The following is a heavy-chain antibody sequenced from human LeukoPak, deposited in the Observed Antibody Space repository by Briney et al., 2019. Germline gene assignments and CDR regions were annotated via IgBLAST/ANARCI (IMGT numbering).Heavy chain of an antibody. V-gene: IGHV4-34*01. D-gene: IGHD2-21*02. CDR2: INHSGST. Sequence: SETLSLTCAVYGGSFSGYYWSWIRQPPGKGLEWIGEINHSGSTNYNPSLKSRVTISVDTSKNQFSLKLSSVTAADTAVYYCARGLGVVVTAIPFDYWGQGTLVTVSS. J-gene: IGHJ4*02. CDR1: GGSFSGYY. CDR3: ARGLGVVVTAIPFDY.